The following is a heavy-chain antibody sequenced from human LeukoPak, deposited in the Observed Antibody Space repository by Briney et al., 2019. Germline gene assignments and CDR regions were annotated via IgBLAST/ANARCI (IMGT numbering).Heavy chain of an antibody. D-gene: IGHD6-13*01. J-gene: IGHJ4*02. V-gene: IGHV5-51*01. Sequence: GESPKISCKGSGYSFTSYWIGWVRQMPGKGLEWMGIIYPGDSDTRYSPSFQGQVTTSADKSISTAYLQWSSLKASDTAMYYCARHGSSWYDANFDYWGQGTLLTVSS. CDR1: GYSFTSYW. CDR3: ARHGSSWYDANFDY. CDR2: IYPGDSDT.